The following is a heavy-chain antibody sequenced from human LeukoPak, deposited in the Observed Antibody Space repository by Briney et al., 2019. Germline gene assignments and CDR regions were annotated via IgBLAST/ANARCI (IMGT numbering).Heavy chain of an antibody. V-gene: IGHV3-66*01. CDR1: GFTVSSNY. CDR2: IYSVGST. Sequence: GGSLRLSCAASGFTVSSNYMSWVRQAPGKGLEWVSVIYSVGSTYYADCVRGRVTISRDKSKNTLYLQRNSLRAEDAAVYDCARAIQVWRAPFDYWGQGTLVTVSS. D-gene: IGHD5-18*01. CDR3: ARAIQVWRAPFDY. J-gene: IGHJ4*02.